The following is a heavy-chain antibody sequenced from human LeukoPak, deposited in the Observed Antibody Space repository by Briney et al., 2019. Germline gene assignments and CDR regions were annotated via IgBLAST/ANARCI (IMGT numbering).Heavy chain of an antibody. J-gene: IGHJ4*02. CDR2: TKNKADSYTT. Sequence: GGSLRLSCAASGFTFSSYSMNWVRQAPGKGLEWVGRTKNKADSYTTEYAASVKGRFTISRDDSKNSLYLQMNSLRTEDTAVYYCARNGYGDYYFDYWGQGILVTVSS. V-gene: IGHV3-72*01. D-gene: IGHD3-22*01. CDR3: ARNGYGDYYFDY. CDR1: GFTFSSYS.